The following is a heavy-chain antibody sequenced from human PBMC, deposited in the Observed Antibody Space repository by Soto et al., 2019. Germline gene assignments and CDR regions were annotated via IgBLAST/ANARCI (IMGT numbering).Heavy chain of an antibody. J-gene: IGHJ5*02. Sequence: SLRLSCAASGFTFSSYAMSWVRQAPGKGLEWVSAISGSGGSTYYADSVKGRFTISRDNSKNTLYLQMNSLRAENTAVYYCAKSQTGSSSGWFDPWGQGTLVTVSS. D-gene: IGHD6-6*01. CDR2: ISGSGGST. CDR3: AKSQTGSSSGWFDP. V-gene: IGHV3-23*01. CDR1: GFTFSSYA.